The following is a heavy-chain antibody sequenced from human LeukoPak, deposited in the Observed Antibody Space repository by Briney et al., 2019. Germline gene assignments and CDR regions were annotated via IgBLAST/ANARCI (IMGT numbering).Heavy chain of an antibody. Sequence: ASVKVPCKASGYTFTGYYMHWVRQAPGQGLEWMGRINPNSGGTNYAQKFQGRVTMTRDTSISTAYMELSRLRSDDTAVYYCAREALGYYDSSGYYAPDDAFDIWGQGTMVTVSS. CDR2: INPNSGGT. CDR1: GYTFTGYY. CDR3: AREALGYYDSSGYYAPDDAFDI. D-gene: IGHD3-22*01. J-gene: IGHJ3*02. V-gene: IGHV1-2*06.